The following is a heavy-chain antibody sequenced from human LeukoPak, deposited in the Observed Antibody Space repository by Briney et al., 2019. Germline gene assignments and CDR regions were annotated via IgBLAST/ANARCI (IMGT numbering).Heavy chain of an antibody. D-gene: IGHD3-3*01. V-gene: IGHV4-30-2*01. CDR2: IYHSGST. CDR3: ARGWTIFGVAANWFDP. Sequence: PSETLSLTCTVSGGSISSGGYYWGWIRQPPGKGLEWIGYIYHSGSTYYNPSLQSRVTISIDRSMNQFSLKLSSVTAADTAVYYCARGWTIFGVAANWFDPWGQGTLVTVSS. CDR1: GGSISSGGYY. J-gene: IGHJ5*02.